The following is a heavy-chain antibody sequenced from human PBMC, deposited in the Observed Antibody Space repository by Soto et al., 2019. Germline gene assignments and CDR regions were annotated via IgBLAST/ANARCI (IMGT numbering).Heavy chain of an antibody. CDR2: MNPNGGNT. Sequence: QVQLVQSGAEVKKPGASVKVSCKASGYTFTSYDINWVRQATGQGPEWMGWMNPNGGNTAYAQKFLGRVTMTRTTSLATASMGPSSLSTEETAVYYCARERTRGVDPWGEGTRVTVSS. V-gene: IGHV1-8*01. CDR1: GYTFTSYD. CDR3: ARERTRGVDP. J-gene: IGHJ5*02.